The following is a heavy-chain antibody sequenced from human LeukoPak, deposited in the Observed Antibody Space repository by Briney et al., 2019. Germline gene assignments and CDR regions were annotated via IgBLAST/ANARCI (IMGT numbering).Heavy chain of an antibody. CDR3: ARASFNVVFGNWFDP. CDR2: VYYSGST. D-gene: IGHD2-8*01. J-gene: IGHJ5*02. V-gene: IGHV4-39*01. Sequence: SETLSLTCTVSSGSIGSSSNYWGWIRQAPGTGVEWIGNVYYSGSTFYNPSLKSRVTISVDTSKNQFSLKLRSVTAADTAIYYCARASFNVVFGNWFDPWGQGTLVTVSS. CDR1: SGSIGSSSNY.